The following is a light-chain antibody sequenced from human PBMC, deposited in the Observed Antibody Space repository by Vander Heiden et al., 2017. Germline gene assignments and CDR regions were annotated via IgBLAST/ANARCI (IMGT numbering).Light chain of an antibody. V-gene: IGKV1-39*01. CDR3: QQRDSTPRT. J-gene: IGKJ2*01. CDR1: QSISSY. CDR2: AAS. Sequence: DIQMTQPPSSLSASVGDRVTITCRASQSISSYLNWYQQKPGKAPKLLIYAASSLQSGVPSRFSGSGSGTDFTLTISRLQPEDFATYYCQQRDSTPRTFGQRTKLEIK.